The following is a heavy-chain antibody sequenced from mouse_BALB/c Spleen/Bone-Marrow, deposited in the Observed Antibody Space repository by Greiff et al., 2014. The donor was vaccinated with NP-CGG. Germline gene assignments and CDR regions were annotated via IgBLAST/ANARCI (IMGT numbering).Heavy chain of an antibody. J-gene: IGHJ1*01. V-gene: IGHV3-2*02. Sequence: EVQLAQSGLGLAKPSQSLSLTCTVSGYSITSDYVCYWIRQLPGNKVEWVCYISYSGSTSYNPSLKNRIPITRDTSKNQFFLQLNSVTAEDTATYYCASNYWSFDVWGEGTSVTVSS. CDR2: ISYSGST. CDR3: ASNYWSFDV. CDR1: GYSITSDYV.